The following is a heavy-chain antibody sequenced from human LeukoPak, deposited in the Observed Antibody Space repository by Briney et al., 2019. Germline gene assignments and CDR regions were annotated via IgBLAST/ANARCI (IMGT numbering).Heavy chain of an antibody. J-gene: IGHJ6*03. CDR2: IPRNGGST. Sequence: GGSLRLSCAASGFTFSSYSMSWVRQAPGKGLEWVSSIPRNGGSTYYADSVKGRFTISRDNSKNTLYVQMNSLRVDDTAVYYCAKAPRFGDHAAEYFYYYMDVWGKGTTVTVSS. CDR3: AKAPRFGDHAAEYFYYYMDV. D-gene: IGHD3-16*01. V-gene: IGHV3-23*01. CDR1: GFTFSSYS.